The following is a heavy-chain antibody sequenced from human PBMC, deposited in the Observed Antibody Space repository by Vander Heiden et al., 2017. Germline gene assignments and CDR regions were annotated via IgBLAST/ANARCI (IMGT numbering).Heavy chain of an antibody. J-gene: IGHJ5*02. CDR2: IFSNDEK. CDR1: GFSLSNARMG. CDR3: ARIALWFGELSWWFDP. Sequence: QVTLKDSGPLLVKPTETLTLTCTVPGFSLSNARMGVSWIRQPPGKALEWLAHIFSNDEKSYSTSLKSRLTISKDTSKSQVVLTMTNMDPVDTATYYCARIALWFGELSWWFDPWGQGTLVTVSS. D-gene: IGHD3-10*01. V-gene: IGHV2-26*01.